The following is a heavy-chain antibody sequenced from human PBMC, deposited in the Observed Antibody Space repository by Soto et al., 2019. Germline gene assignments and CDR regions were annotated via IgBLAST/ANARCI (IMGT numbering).Heavy chain of an antibody. CDR1: GFTFSIYD. Sequence: GGSLRLSCAASGFTFSIYDMNWVRQAPGKGLEWVSYISRISTTMYYADSVKGRFTISRDNDKNSLYLQMNRLRDEDTAVYYCARDFGYDDVWGQGTTVTVSS. J-gene: IGHJ6*02. D-gene: IGHD3-22*01. CDR3: ARDFGYDDV. V-gene: IGHV3-48*02. CDR2: ISRISTTM.